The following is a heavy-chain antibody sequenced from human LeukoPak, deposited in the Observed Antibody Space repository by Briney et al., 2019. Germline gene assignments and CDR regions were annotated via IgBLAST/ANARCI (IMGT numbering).Heavy chain of an antibody. CDR1: GFTFSSYS. CDR2: ISSSSSYI. J-gene: IGHJ4*02. Sequence: PGGSLRLSCAASGFTFSSYSMNWVRQAPGKGLEWVSSISSSSSYIYYADSVKGRFTISRDNSKNTLYLQMNSLRAEDTAVYYCAKEVAARFDYWGQGTLVTVSS. V-gene: IGHV3-21*04. D-gene: IGHD6-6*01. CDR3: AKEVAARFDY.